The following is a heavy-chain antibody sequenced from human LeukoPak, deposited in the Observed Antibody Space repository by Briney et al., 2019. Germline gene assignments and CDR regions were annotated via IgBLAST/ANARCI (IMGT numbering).Heavy chain of an antibody. D-gene: IGHD2-8*01. J-gene: IGHJ4*02. V-gene: IGHV3-21*06. CDR1: GFIFSDYS. CDR3: ARDSYCPNDVCYDY. Sequence: LGGSLRLSCAASGFIFSDYSMGWVRPAPGKGLEWVSSITTSRDQYHADSVKGRFTVSRDNAKSSVYLQMDSLRADDTAVYYCARDSYCPNDVCYDYWGQGGLVTVS. CDR2: ITTSRDQ.